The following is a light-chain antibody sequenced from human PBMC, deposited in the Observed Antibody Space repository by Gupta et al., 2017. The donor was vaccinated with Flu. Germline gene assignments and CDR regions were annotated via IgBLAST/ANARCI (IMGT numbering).Light chain of an antibody. CDR1: QSVSSN. CDR2: GAS. J-gene: IGKJ1*01. CDR3: QQYKDWPT. Sequence: EIVMTQSPATLSVSPGERATLSCRASQSVSSNLAWYQQKPGQAPRLLIHGASARATGIPARFSGSGSGTEFTLTINSLQSEDFAVYYCQQYKDWPTFGQGTKVEV. V-gene: IGKV3-15*01.